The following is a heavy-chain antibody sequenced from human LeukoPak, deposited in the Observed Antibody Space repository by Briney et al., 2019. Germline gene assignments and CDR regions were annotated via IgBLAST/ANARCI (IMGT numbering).Heavy chain of an antibody. Sequence: GGSLRLSCAASGFTFSSYAMSWVRQAPGKGLEWVSAISGSGGSTYYADSVKGRFTISRDNSKNTLYLQMNSLRAEDTAVYYCAKDRTLYGSVTPKRFDYWGRGTLVTVSS. CDR1: GFTFSSYA. D-gene: IGHD3-10*01. J-gene: IGHJ4*02. CDR2: ISGSGGST. V-gene: IGHV3-23*01. CDR3: AKDRTLYGSVTPKRFDY.